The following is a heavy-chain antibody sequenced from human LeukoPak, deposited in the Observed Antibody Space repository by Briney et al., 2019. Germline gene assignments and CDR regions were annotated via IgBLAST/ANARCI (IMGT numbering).Heavy chain of an antibody. CDR2: ISGSGGST. D-gene: IGHD2-21*02. Sequence: PGGSLRLSCAASGFTFSSYAMSWVRQAPGKGLEWVSAISGSGGSTYYADSVKGRFTISRDNAKNSVYLQMNSLRAEDTAVYYCARLQSSREVVVTSIDYWGQGTLVTVSS. J-gene: IGHJ4*02. CDR1: GFTFSSYA. CDR3: ARLQSSREVVVTSIDY. V-gene: IGHV3-23*01.